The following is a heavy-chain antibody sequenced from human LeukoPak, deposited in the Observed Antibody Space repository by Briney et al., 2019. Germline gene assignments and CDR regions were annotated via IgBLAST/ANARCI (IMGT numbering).Heavy chain of an antibody. J-gene: IGHJ6*02. CDR1: GFTFSSYA. D-gene: IGHD4-23*01. V-gene: IGHV3-30-3*01. CDR3: ARAGRPPTVVSHYYYYGMDV. Sequence: GGSLRLSCAASGFTFSSYAMHWVRQAPGKGLEWMAVISYDGSNKYYADSVKGRFTISRDNSKNTLYLQMNSLRAEDTAVYYCARAGRPPTVVSHYYYYGMDVWGQGTTVTVSS. CDR2: ISYDGSNK.